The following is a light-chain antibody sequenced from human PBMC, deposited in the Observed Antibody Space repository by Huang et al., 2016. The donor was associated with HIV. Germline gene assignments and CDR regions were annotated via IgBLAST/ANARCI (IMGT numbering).Light chain of an antibody. CDR1: QNIGRY. Sequence: DIQMTQSPSSLSASVGDRVTITCRASQNIGRYLNWYQQRPGRAPNLLIFSELSLQSGVPSRFSGSGSGTDFTLTISSLQPEDFATYYCQQSSSVPSTFGPGTKVDIK. CDR3: QQSSSVPST. V-gene: IGKV1-39*01. CDR2: SEL. J-gene: IGKJ3*01.